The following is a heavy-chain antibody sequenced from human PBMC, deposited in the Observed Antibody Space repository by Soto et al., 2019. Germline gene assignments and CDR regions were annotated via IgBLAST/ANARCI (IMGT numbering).Heavy chain of an antibody. D-gene: IGHD5-12*01. J-gene: IGHJ6*03. CDR2: IYYSGST. V-gene: IGHV4-59*08. CDR1: GGSISSYY. Sequence: SETLSLTCTASGGSISSYYWSWIRQPPGKGLEWIGYIYYSGSTNYNPSLKSRVTISVDTSKNQFSLKLSSVTAADTAVYYCARQVVGATISYYYMDVWGKGTTVTVSS. CDR3: ARQVVGATISYYYMDV.